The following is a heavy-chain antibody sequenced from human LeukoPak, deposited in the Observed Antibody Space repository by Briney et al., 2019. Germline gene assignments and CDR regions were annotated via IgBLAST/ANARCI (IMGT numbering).Heavy chain of an antibody. D-gene: IGHD6-6*01. V-gene: IGHV4-30-2*01. CDR3: AREGYSSSLGLDY. Sequence: SETLSLTCTVSGGSISSGGYYWSWIRQPPGKGLEWIGYIYHSGSTYYNPSVKSRVTISVDRSKNQFSLKLSSVTAADTAVYYCAREGYSSSLGLDYWGQGTLVTVSS. J-gene: IGHJ4*02. CDR1: GGSISSGGYY. CDR2: IYHSGST.